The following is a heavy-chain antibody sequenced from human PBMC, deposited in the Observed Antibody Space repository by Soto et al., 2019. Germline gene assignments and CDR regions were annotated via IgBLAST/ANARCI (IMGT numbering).Heavy chain of an antibody. CDR3: AKRAWGYFYFDY. D-gene: IGHD1-26*01. Sequence: GGSLRLSCAASGFTFSSYAMSWVRQAPGKGLEWVSVISGSGGSTYYAESEKGRFTISRDNSKNTLYLQMNNMRAEDTAVYYCAKRAWGYFYFDYWGQGTLVTVSS. J-gene: IGHJ4*02. CDR2: ISGSGGST. CDR1: GFTFSSYA. V-gene: IGHV3-23*01.